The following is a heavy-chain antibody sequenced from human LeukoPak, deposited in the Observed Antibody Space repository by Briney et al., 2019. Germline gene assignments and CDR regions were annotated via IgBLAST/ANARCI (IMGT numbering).Heavy chain of an antibody. CDR2: IREDGGET. D-gene: IGHD3-22*01. J-gene: IGHJ3*02. Sequence: GGSLRLSCAASGFTFSSYAMSWVRQAPGKGLEWVANIREDGGETYYVDSVKGRFTISRDNAKNSLYLLMNSLRAEDTAVYYCTRDINYYDSSFYYDAFDIWGQGTMVTVSS. CDR3: TRDINYYDSSFYYDAFDI. V-gene: IGHV3-7*01. CDR1: GFTFSSYA.